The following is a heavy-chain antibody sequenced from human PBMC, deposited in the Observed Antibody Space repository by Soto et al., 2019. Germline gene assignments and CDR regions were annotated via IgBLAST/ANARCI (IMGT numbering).Heavy chain of an antibody. CDR1: GGTFSSYT. CDR2: IIPILGIA. V-gene: IGHV1-69*02. D-gene: IGHD2-21*01. Sequence: QVQLVQSGAEVKKPGSSVKVSCKASGGTFSSYTISWVRQAPGQGLEWMGRIIPILGIANYAQKFQGRVTITADKSTSTADMELWSLRAEDTAVYYCARGFRGMDVWGQGTTVTVSS. J-gene: IGHJ6*02. CDR3: ARGFRGMDV.